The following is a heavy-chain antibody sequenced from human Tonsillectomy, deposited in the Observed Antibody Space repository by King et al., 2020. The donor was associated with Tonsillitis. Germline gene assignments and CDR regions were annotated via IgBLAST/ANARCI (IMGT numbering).Heavy chain of an antibody. Sequence: QLVQSGGGVVQPGRSLRLSCAASGFTFNLYGMHWVRQAPGKGLEWVAVIWHDGTDKRYSASVKGRFTISRDNSKNTVYLQMNSLRAEDTAIHYCTRGRTDTVDTAMVVFDYWGQGTLVTVSS. CDR3: TRGRTDTVDTAMVVFDY. CDR2: IWHDGTDK. V-gene: IGHV3-33*08. J-gene: IGHJ4*02. D-gene: IGHD5-18*01. CDR1: GFTFNLYG.